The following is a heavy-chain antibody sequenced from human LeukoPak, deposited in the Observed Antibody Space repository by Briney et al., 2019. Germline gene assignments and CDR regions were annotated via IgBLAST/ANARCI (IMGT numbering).Heavy chain of an antibody. CDR2: IYHSGST. CDR1: GSSISSGGYS. D-gene: IGHD3-9*01. Sequence: SETLSLTCAVSGSSISSGGYSWSWIRQPPGKGLEWIGYIYHSGSTYYNPSLKSRVTISVDRSKNQFSLKLSSVTAADTAVYYCAIGSSRYFDWLPDYWGQGTLVTVSS. J-gene: IGHJ4*02. CDR3: AIGSSRYFDWLPDY. V-gene: IGHV4-30-2*01.